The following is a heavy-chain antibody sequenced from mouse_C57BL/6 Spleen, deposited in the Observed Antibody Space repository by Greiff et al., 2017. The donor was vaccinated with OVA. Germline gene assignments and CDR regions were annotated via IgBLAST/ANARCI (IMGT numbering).Heavy chain of an antibody. CDR3: ARVPYYYGSTNFDY. J-gene: IGHJ2*01. CDR1: GYTFTDYN. D-gene: IGHD1-1*01. CDR2: INPNNGGT. V-gene: IGHV1-22*01. Sequence: VQLKESGPELVKPGASVKMSCKASGYTFTDYNMHWVKQSHGKSLEWIGYINPNNGGTSYNQKFKGKATLTVNKSSSTAYMELRSLTSEDSAVYYCARVPYYYGSTNFDYWGQGTTLTVSS.